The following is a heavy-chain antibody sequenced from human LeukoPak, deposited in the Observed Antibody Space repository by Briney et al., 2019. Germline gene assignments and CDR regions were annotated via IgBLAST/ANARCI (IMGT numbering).Heavy chain of an antibody. Sequence: HPGGSLRLSCTASGFTFGDYAMSWVRQAPGKGLEWVGFIRSKAYGGTTEYAASVKGRFTISRDDSKSIAYLQMNSLKTGDTAVYYCTRLGYSYGYGYYYGMDVWGQGTTVTVSS. CDR1: GFTFGDYA. CDR3: TRLGYSYGYGYYYGMDV. CDR2: IRSKAYGGTT. J-gene: IGHJ6*02. V-gene: IGHV3-49*04. D-gene: IGHD5-18*01.